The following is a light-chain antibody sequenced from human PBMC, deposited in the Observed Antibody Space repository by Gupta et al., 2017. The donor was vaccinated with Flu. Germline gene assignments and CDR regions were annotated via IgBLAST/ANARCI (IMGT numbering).Light chain of an antibody. CDR3: QQDNSEPWT. CDR1: QTISNW. J-gene: IGKJ1*01. Sequence: DLQMTQSPSTLSASVGDRVTIPCRASQTISNWLAWYQHMPWKAPKLLIYKASSLEGGVPSRFSGSGSGTEFTLTISSLKPDDFATYYCQQDNSEPWTFGQGTKVDVK. V-gene: IGKV1-5*03. CDR2: KAS.